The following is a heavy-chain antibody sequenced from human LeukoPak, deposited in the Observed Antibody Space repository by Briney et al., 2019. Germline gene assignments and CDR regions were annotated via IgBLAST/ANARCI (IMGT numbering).Heavy chain of an antibody. Sequence: GRSLRLSCAPSGFTFSTFAVSWDRHAPGNGLVWFSNISEKGESTYYAYPVKGQYTSSRDNAKNTLYLQMNSLLSENAAFYYCARVLGALDYWGQGTLVTVSS. V-gene: IGHV3-23*01. CDR3: ARVLGALDY. J-gene: IGHJ4*02. D-gene: IGHD1-26*01. CDR1: GFTFSTFA. CDR2: ISEKGEST.